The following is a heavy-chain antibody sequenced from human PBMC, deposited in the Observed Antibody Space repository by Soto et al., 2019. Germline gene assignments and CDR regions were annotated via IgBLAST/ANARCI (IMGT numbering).Heavy chain of an antibody. CDR2: ISYDGSNK. CDR1: GYTLTELS. CDR3: AKEQFRRTDYYYMDV. Sequence: SCKVSGYTLTELSMHWVRQAPGKGLEWVAVISYDGSNKYYADSVKGRFTISRDNSKNTLYLQMNSLRAEDTAVYYCAKEQFRRTDYYYMDVWGKGTTVTVS. V-gene: IGHV3-30*18. J-gene: IGHJ6*03.